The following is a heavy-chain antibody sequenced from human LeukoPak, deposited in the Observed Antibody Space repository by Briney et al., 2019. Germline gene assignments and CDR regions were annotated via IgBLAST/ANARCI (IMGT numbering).Heavy chain of an antibody. CDR2: ISYSGYT. Sequence: SETLSLTCTVSGGSIRSYYWNWIRQAPGKGLECVGFISYSGYTSYSPSLKSRVAISVDTAKSQFSLRLNSMTAADTAIYYCARGRNDNGGMFFDSWAQGNLVTVSS. J-gene: IGHJ4*02. CDR1: GGSIRSYY. CDR3: ARGRNDNGGMFFDS. D-gene: IGHD4-23*01. V-gene: IGHV4-59*01.